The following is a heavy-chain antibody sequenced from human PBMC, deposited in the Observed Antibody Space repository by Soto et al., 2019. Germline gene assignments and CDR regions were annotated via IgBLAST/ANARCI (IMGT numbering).Heavy chain of an antibody. CDR2: IYSGGST. V-gene: IGHV3-66*01. CDR3: ARAQIQRAYYYYYGMDV. Sequence: GGSLRLSCAASGFTVSSNYMSWVRQAPGKGLEWVSVIYSGGSTYYADSVKGRFTISRDNSKNTLYLQMNSLRAEDTAVYYCARAQIQRAYYYYYGMDVWGQGTTVTVSS. CDR1: GFTVSSNY. J-gene: IGHJ6*02. D-gene: IGHD5-18*01.